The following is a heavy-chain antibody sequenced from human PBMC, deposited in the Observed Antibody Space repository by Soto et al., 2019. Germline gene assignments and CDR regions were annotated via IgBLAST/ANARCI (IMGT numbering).Heavy chain of an antibody. CDR1: GLTFSSYA. D-gene: IGHD6-19*01. CDR2: ISGSGGST. CDR3: AKDFLSYSSVALYFDY. Sequence: QPVGSLRLSCAASGLTFSSYAMSWVRQAPGKGLEWVSAISGSGGSTYYADSVKGRFTISRDNSKNTLYLQMNSLRAEDTAVYYCAKDFLSYSSVALYFDYWGQGTLVTVSS. V-gene: IGHV3-23*01. J-gene: IGHJ4*02.